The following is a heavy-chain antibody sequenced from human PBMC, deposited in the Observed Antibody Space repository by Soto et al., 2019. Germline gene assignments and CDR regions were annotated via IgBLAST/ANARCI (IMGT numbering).Heavy chain of an antibody. Sequence: LRLSCAASGFTFSNAWMNWVRQAPGKGLEWVGRIKSKTDGGTTDYAAPVKGRFTISRDDSKNTLYLQMNSLKTEDTAVYYCTTVHGGVWYYYYGMDVWGQGTTVTVSS. CDR1: GFTFSNAW. J-gene: IGHJ6*02. D-gene: IGHD2-21*02. V-gene: IGHV3-15*07. CDR2: IKSKTDGGTT. CDR3: TTVHGGVWYYYYGMDV.